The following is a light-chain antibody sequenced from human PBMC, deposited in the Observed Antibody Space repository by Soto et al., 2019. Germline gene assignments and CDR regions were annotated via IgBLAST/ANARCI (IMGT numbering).Light chain of an antibody. V-gene: IGKV1-5*01. J-gene: IGKJ2*01. Sequence: GDRVTITCRASQTTNTWLAWYQQKPGTAPKLLIYDACSLEGGVPSRFSASGSGTEFTLTISSLQPDDLATYYCQQYISYPYTFGQGTKVEIK. CDR1: QTTNTW. CDR2: DAC. CDR3: QQYISYPYT.